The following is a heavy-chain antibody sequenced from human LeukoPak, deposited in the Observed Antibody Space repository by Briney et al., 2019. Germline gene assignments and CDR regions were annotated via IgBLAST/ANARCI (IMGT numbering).Heavy chain of an antibody. D-gene: IGHD3-10*01. J-gene: IGHJ4*02. V-gene: IGHV4-39*01. CDR1: GGSISSSIYY. Sequence: PSETLSLTCSVSGGSISSSIYYWGWIRQPPGKGLEWIGSIYYSGSTYYNPSLRSRVTISVDTSKNQFSLKLRSVTAADTAVYYCARRLGGSGSYYYWGQGTLVTVSS. CDR3: ARRLGGSGSYYY. CDR2: IYYSGST.